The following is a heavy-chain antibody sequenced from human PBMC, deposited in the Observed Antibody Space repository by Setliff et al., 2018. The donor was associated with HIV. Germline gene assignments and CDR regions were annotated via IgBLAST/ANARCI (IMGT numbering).Heavy chain of an antibody. D-gene: IGHD3-10*01. V-gene: IGHV1-46*01. CDR2: INPSGGST. CDR1: GYTFTSYC. Sequence: ASVKVSCKASGYTFTSYCVHWVRQAPGQGLEWMGIINPSGGSTFYPQKCQARVTMTRDTSTSTVYLELRSLRSEDTAVYFCASKGGSENYPDSDAFDIWGQGTLVTVSS. J-gene: IGHJ3*02. CDR3: ASKGGSENYPDSDAFDI.